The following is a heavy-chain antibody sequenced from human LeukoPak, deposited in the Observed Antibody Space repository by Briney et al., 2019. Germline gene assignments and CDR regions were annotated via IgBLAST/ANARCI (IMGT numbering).Heavy chain of an antibody. J-gene: IGHJ5*02. CDR1: GGSISSGGYY. Sequence: PSETLSLTCTVSGGSISSGGYYWSWIRQHPGKGLEWIGYICYSGSTYYNPSLKSRVTISVDTSKNQFSLKLSSVTAADTAVYYCARAHEGGFDPWGQGTLVTVSS. V-gene: IGHV4-31*03. CDR3: ARAHEGGFDP. CDR2: ICYSGST.